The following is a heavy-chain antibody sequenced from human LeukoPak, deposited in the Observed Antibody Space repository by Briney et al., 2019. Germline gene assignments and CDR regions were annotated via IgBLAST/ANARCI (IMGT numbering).Heavy chain of an antibody. D-gene: IGHD6-13*01. CDR3: ARSKGYSSWYYFDY. Sequence: ETLSLTCAFYGGSFSGYYWSWIRQPPGKGLEWIGEINHSGSTNYNPSLKSRVIISVDTSKNQFSLKLSSVTAADRAVYYCARSKGYSSWYYFDYWGQGTLVTVSS. CDR2: INHSGST. CDR1: GGSFSGYY. V-gene: IGHV4-34*01. J-gene: IGHJ4*02.